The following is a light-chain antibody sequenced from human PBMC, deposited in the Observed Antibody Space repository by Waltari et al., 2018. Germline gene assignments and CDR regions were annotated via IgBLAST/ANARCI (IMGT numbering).Light chain of an antibody. CDR2: GIF. J-gene: IGKJ4*01. CDR1: QSFTSNY. Sequence: EIVLTQSPGTLSLSPGERATLACRASQSFTSNYLAWYQQKPGQAPRPIMYGIFNRATGIPDRFSGSGSGTDFILTINRVEPEDFAVYYCQQYGTTPLTFGGGTKVDIK. CDR3: QQYGTTPLT. V-gene: IGKV3-20*01.